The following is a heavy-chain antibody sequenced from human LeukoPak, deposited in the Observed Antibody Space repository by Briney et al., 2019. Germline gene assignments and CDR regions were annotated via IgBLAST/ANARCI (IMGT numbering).Heavy chain of an antibody. V-gene: IGHV3-30*04. CDR3: AREGPELSYCMDV. CDR1: GFTFSSYA. D-gene: IGHD1-26*01. Sequence: PGGSLRLSCAASGFTFSSYAMHWVRQAPGKGLEWVAVISYDGSNKYYADSVKGRFTISRDNSKNTLYLQMNSLRAEDTAVYYCAREGPELSYCMDVWGKGTTVTVSS. CDR2: ISYDGSNK. J-gene: IGHJ6*03.